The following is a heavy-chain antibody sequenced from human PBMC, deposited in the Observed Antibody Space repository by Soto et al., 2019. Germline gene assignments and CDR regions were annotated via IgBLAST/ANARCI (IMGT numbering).Heavy chain of an antibody. V-gene: IGHV3-23*01. D-gene: IGHD3-10*01. J-gene: IGHJ4*02. CDR3: AKFRAGLGSQTDS. CDR1: GFTFSSYA. CDR2: VGVSGATP. Sequence: EVQLLESGGNLVQPGGSLRLSCAASGFTFSSYAMSWVRQAPGKGLEWVSTVGVSGATPYYTDSVKGRFTISRDNSNNTLFLQMHSLRAEDTAIYYCAKFRAGLGSQTDSWGQGTLVTVSS.